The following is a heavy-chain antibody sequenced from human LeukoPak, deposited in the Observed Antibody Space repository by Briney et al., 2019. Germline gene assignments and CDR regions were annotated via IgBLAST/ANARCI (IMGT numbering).Heavy chain of an antibody. CDR2: TYYRSKWYN. CDR3: ARDYPSFSRTSRFDY. Sequence: SQTLSLTCAISGDSVSSNSATWNWIRQSPSRGLEWLGRTYYRSKWYNDYAVSVKSRMTVNPDTSKNQFSLQLNSVTPEDTAVYYCARDYPSFSRTSRFDYWGQGTLVTVPS. J-gene: IGHJ4*02. V-gene: IGHV6-1*01. D-gene: IGHD1-7*01. CDR1: GDSVSSNSAT.